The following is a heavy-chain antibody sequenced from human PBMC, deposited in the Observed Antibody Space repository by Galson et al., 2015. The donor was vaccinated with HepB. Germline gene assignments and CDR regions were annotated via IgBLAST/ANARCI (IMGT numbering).Heavy chain of an antibody. J-gene: IGHJ6*02. CDR1: GFTFSSYA. Sequence: SLRLSCAASGFTFSSYAMHWVRQAPGKGLEWVAVISYDGSNKYYADSVKGRFTISRDNSKNTLYLQMNSLRAEDTAVYYCARADSSSFYYYYGMDVWGQGTTVTVSS. D-gene: IGHD6-6*01. V-gene: IGHV3-30-3*01. CDR3: ARADSSSFYYYYGMDV. CDR2: ISYDGSNK.